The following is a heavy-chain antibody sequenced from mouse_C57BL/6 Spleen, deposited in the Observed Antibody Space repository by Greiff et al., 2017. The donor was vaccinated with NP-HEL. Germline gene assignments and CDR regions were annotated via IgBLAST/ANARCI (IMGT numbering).Heavy chain of an antibody. V-gene: IGHV1-62-2*01. CDR2: FYPGSGSI. J-gene: IGHJ1*03. CDR3: ARHEERTYDYDGKGRGAFDG. Sequence: VQLQQSGAELVKPGASVKLSCKASGYTFTEYTIHWVKQRSGQGLEWIGWFYPGSGSIKYNEKFKDKATLTADKSSSTVYMELSRVTSEDSAVYFCARHEERTYDYDGKGRGAFDGWGTGTTVTVSS. D-gene: IGHD2-4*01. CDR1: GYTFTEYT.